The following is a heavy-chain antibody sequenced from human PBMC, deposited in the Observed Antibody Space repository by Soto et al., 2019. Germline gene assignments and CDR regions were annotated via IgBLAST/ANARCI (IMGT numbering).Heavy chain of an antibody. CDR2: ISAAGDP. CDR3: ARTDRDFYGLDV. J-gene: IGHJ6*02. CDR1: GFTFRHYD. Sequence: EVQLVESGGGLVQPGGSRRLSCAASGFTFRHYDMHWVRQGTGKGLAWVSGISAAGDPDYADSVEGRFTISRENAQNSFFLQMNSLRVGDTAVYYCARTDRDFYGLDVWGQGTTVIVSS. V-gene: IGHV3-13*05.